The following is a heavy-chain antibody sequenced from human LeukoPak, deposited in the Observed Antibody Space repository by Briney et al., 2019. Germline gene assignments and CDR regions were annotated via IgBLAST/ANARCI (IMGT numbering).Heavy chain of an antibody. J-gene: IGHJ4*02. V-gene: IGHV3-23*01. Sequence: PGGPLSLSWAPPGFTFTSYAISWVRQPPGKGLEWVSAISGSGGSTYYADSVKGRFTISRDNSKNTLYLQMNSLRAEDTAVYYCAKDHETYYYDSSGYYYWGQGTLVTVSS. CDR2: ISGSGGST. CDR1: GFTFTSYA. CDR3: AKDHETYYYDSSGYYY. D-gene: IGHD3-22*01.